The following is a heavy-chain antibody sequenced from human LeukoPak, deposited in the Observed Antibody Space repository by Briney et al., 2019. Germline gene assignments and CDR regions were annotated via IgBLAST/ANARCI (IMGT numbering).Heavy chain of an antibody. V-gene: IGHV3-23*01. CDR3: ARRGYYDYSGFDY. CDR1: GFTFSSYG. D-gene: IGHD3-22*01. J-gene: IGHJ4*02. Sequence: GGTLRLSCAASGFTFSSYGMNWVRQAPGKGLEWVSSTSGSGGSTYYADSVKGRFTISRDNAKKSLYLQMKSLRAEDTAIYYCARRGYYDYSGFDYWGQGTLVTVSS. CDR2: TSGSGGST.